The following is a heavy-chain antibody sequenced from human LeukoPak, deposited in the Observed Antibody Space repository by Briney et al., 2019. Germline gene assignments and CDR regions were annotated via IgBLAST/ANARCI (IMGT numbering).Heavy chain of an antibody. CDR3: ARYSGSFPGWLDP. CDR2: INPAGSQK. CDR1: GLTLSSSW. J-gene: IGHJ5*02. D-gene: IGHD1-26*01. Sequence: GGSLRLSCVASGLTLSSSWMNWVRQAPGKGLEWVANINPAGSQKDYVDSVKGRFTISRDSAKNSVFLQMNSLRAEDTAVYYCARYSGSFPGWLDPWGQGTLVTVSS. V-gene: IGHV3-7*01.